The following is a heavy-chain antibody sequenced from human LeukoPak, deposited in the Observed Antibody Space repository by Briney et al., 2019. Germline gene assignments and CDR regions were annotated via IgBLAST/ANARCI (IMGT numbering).Heavy chain of an antibody. D-gene: IGHD3-3*01. Sequence: ASVKVSCKAAGYTFTGYYMHWVRQAPGQGLEWMGWINPNSGGTNYAQKFQGRVTMTRDTSISTAYMELSRLRSDDTAVYYCASRGSIFGVGEFDYWGQGTLVTVSS. J-gene: IGHJ4*02. CDR2: INPNSGGT. V-gene: IGHV1-2*02. CDR1: GYTFTGYY. CDR3: ASRGSIFGVGEFDY.